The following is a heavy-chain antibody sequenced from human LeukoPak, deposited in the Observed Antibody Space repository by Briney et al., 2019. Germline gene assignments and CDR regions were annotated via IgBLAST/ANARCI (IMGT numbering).Heavy chain of an antibody. Sequence: SETLSLTCTVSGGSISSYYWIWIRQTPGKGLEGRGDIYYSGSTNYNPSLKSRVTISVATSKNQFSLKLSSVTAADTAVYYCARPTDIAPISSLKYWGQGTLVTVYS. CDR3: ARPTDIAPISSLKY. J-gene: IGHJ4*02. D-gene: IGHD6-13*01. V-gene: IGHV4-59*08. CDR1: GGSISSYY. CDR2: IYYSGST.